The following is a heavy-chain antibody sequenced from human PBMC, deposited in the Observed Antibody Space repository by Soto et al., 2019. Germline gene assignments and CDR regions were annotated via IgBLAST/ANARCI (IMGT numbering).Heavy chain of an antibody. V-gene: IGHV3-23*01. CDR1: GFTFSSYA. Sequence: EVQLLGSGGGLVQPGGSLRLSCAASGFTFSSYAMSWVRQAPGKGLEWVSAISGSGVSTYYADSVKGRFTISSDNSKNTLYLQMNSLRAEATAVYYCAKEHHYSNRWSEFDYWGQGTLVTVSS. D-gene: IGHD6-13*01. J-gene: IGHJ4*02. CDR2: ISGSGVST. CDR3: AKEHHYSNRWSEFDY.